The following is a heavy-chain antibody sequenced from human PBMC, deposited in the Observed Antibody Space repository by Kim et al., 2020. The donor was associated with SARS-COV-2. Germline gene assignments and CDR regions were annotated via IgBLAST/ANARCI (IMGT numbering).Heavy chain of an antibody. CDR2: INAGNGNT. CDR1: GYTFTSYA. J-gene: IGHJ4*02. D-gene: IGHD5-18*01. V-gene: IGHV1-3*01. Sequence: ASVKVSCKASGYTFTSYAMHWVRQAPGQRLEWMGWINAGNGNTKYSQKFQGRVTITRDTSASTAYMELSSLRSEDTAVYYCASHALGVYVDTAMVSRSWSPQFDYWGQGTLVTVSS. CDR3: ASHALGVYVDTAMVSRSWSPQFDY.